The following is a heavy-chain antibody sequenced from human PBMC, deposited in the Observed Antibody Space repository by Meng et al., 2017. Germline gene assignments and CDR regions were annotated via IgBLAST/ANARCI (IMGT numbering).Heavy chain of an antibody. CDR2: INEFGST. CDR1: GGSFSGYY. J-gene: IGHJ4*02. Sequence: VQPQQWGAGLLTPSETLSLPCAVYGGSFSGYYWNWIRQPPGKGLEWIGEINEFGSTNYNPSLKSRVTILVDTSKNQFSLKLRSVTAADTAVYYCARQRGPDFWGQGSLVTVSS. V-gene: IGHV4-34*01. CDR3: ARQRGPDF. D-gene: IGHD5-12*01.